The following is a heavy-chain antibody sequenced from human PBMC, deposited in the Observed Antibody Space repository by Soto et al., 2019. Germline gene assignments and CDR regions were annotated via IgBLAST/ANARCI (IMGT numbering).Heavy chain of an antibody. V-gene: IGHV3-23*01. Sequence: EVQVLESGGGLVQPGGSLRLSCAASGFPFSSYAMSWVRQAPGKGLEWVSTIHGGGDYTHDTDSVKGRFTISRDNSRNTLNLKMNSLRAEDTAVYYCAKNRGSGSYTNWNFDVWGRGTLVTVSS. CDR2: IHGGGDYT. D-gene: IGHD1-26*01. CDR1: GFPFSSYA. CDR3: AKNRGSGSYTNWNFDV. J-gene: IGHJ2*01.